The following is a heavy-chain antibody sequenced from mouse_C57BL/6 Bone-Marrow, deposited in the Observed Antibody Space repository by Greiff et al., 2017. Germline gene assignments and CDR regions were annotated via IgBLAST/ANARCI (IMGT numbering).Heavy chain of an antibody. CDR3: TTWGGYDQDWFAY. V-gene: IGHV14-1*01. Sequence: VQLQQSGAELVRPGASVKLSCTASGFNIKDYYMHWVKQRPEQGLEWIGRIDPEDGDTEYAPKFQGKATMTADTSSNTAYLQLSSLTSEDTAVYSCTTWGGYDQDWFAYWGQGTLVTVSA. CDR1: GFNIKDYY. CDR2: IDPEDGDT. J-gene: IGHJ3*01. D-gene: IGHD2-2*01.